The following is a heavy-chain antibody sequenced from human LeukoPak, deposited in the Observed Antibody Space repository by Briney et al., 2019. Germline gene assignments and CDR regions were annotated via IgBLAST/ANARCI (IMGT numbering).Heavy chain of an antibody. CDR1: GYSFNTYW. Sequence: GESLKISCKGSGYSFNTYWIGWVRQMPGKGLEWMGIIYPGDSDTRYRPSFQGQVTMSADKSISTAYLQWSSLKASDTATYYCARRQGCSSTACPPDYWGQGTLVTVSS. CDR2: IYPGDSDT. CDR3: ARRQGCSSTACPPDY. D-gene: IGHD2-2*01. J-gene: IGHJ4*02. V-gene: IGHV5-51*01.